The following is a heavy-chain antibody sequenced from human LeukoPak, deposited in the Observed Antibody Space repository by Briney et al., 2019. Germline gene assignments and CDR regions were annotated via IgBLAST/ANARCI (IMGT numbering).Heavy chain of an antibody. CDR2: INHSGST. D-gene: IGHD5-12*01. J-gene: IGHJ4*02. Sequence: TSSETLSLICAVYGGSFSGYYWSWIRQPPGKGLEWIGEINHSGSTNYNPSLKSRVTISVDTSKNQFSLKLSSVTAADTAVYYCARGARWLRTDKKFDYWGQGTLVTVSS. CDR1: GGSFSGYY. V-gene: IGHV4-34*01. CDR3: ARGARWLRTDKKFDY.